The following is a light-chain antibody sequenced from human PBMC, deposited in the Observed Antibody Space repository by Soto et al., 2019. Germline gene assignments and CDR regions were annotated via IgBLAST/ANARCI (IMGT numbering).Light chain of an antibody. V-gene: IGKV3-15*01. CDR1: EDVSSK. CDR3: LQYDTWPPGT. J-gene: IGKJ1*01. CDR2: DAS. Sequence: IFMTQSPATLSVSPGGRATLSCRASEDVSSKLAWYQQKPGLPPRLVIYDASTRATGIPGRFSGSGSGKDFTLTISGLQSEDFAIYYSLQYDTWPPGTFGQGTKVEI.